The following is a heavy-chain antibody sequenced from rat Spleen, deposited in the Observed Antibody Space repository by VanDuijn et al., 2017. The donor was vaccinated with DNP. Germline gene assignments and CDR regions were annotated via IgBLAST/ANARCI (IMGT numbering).Heavy chain of an antibody. CDR1: GFTFSDYY. V-gene: IGHV5-20*01. CDR2: ITNTGGSI. CDR3: TRSHNSGFDY. D-gene: IGHD4-3*01. J-gene: IGHJ2*01. Sequence: EVQLVESGGGLVQPGRSLKLSCAASGFTFSDYYMAWVRQAPKKGLEWVASITNTGGSIYYPDSVKGRFTISRDNAQNTLYLQMNSLRSEDTATYYCTRSHNSGFDYWGQGVMVTVSS.